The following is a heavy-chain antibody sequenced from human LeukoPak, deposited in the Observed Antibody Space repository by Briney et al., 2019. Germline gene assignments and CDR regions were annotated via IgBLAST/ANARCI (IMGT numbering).Heavy chain of an antibody. CDR3: ARKKLTGDYYFDY. Sequence: PGGSLRLSCPASGFTFSDYYMSWIRQAPGKGLEWVSYISSSGSTIYYADSVKGRFTISRDNAKNSLYLQMNSLRAEDTAVYYCARKKLTGDYYFDYWGQGTLVTVSS. J-gene: IGHJ4*02. V-gene: IGHV3-11*04. D-gene: IGHD7-27*01. CDR2: ISSSGSTI. CDR1: GFTFSDYY.